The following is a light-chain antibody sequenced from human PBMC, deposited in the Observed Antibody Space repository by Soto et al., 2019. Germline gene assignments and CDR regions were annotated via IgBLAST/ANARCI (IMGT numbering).Light chain of an antibody. CDR3: QKYHSAPWT. V-gene: IGKV1-27*01. CDR2: AAS. CDR1: QVINNY. Sequence: DIQMTQSPSSLSASVGDRVTITCRASQVINNYLAWYQQKPGKVPKLLIYAASTLQSGVPFRFSGSGSGTDFTLTISSLQPEDVATYYCQKYHSAPWTFGQGTKVEIK. J-gene: IGKJ1*01.